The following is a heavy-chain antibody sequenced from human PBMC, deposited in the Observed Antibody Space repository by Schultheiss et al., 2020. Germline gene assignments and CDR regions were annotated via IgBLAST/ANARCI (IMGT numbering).Heavy chain of an antibody. D-gene: IGHD1-20*01. CDR1: GYTFTSYG. CDR2: ISAYNGNT. V-gene: IGHV1-18*01. Sequence: AAVKVSCKASGYTFTSYGISWVRQAPGQGLEWMGWISAYNGNTNYAQKLQGRVTMTTDTSTSTAYMELRSLRSDDTAVYYCARSYNWNPYNWFDPWGQGTLVTVAS. CDR3: ARSYNWNPYNWFDP. J-gene: IGHJ5*02.